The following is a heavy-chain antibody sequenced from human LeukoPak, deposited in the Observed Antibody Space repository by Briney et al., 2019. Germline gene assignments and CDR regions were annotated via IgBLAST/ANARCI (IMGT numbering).Heavy chain of an antibody. CDR2: INLNSGGT. D-gene: IGHD6-19*01. CDR3: ASDTSGWYGESDAFDI. J-gene: IGHJ3*02. V-gene: IGHV1-2*02. CDR1: GYLFSASD. Sequence: APVKPSCTASGYLFSASDILWVRQAPGHGPEWMGWINLNSGGTNYAPKFPGRVTMIRDTSISTAYMELSRLRSDDTAVYYCASDTSGWYGESDAFDIWGQGTMVTVSS.